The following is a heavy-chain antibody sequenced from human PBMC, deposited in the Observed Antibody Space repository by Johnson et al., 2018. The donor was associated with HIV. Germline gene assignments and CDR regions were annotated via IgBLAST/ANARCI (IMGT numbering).Heavy chain of an antibody. CDR3: ARDIAYDSIASQGAFDI. J-gene: IGHJ3*02. CDR1: GFTFSTYW. CDR2: INSDGSGT. D-gene: IGHD3-22*01. Sequence: VQLVESGGGLVQPGGSLSLSCAASGFTFSTYWMHWVRQPPGKGLVWVSRINSDGSGTTYADSVKGRFTISRDNAKNTLYLQINSLRAEDTALYYCARDIAYDSIASQGAFDIWGQGTMVTVSS. V-gene: IGHV3-74*03.